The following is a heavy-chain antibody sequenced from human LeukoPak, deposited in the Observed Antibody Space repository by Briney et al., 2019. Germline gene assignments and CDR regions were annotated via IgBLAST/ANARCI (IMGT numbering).Heavy chain of an antibody. CDR1: GYTFTSYD. D-gene: IGHD3-10*01. J-gene: IGHJ6*03. CDR3: ARVGGWRVSYYYGSGSYRPRFDMDV. Sequence: ASVKVSCKASGYTFTSYDINWVRQATGQGLEWMGWMNPNSGNTGYAQKFQGRVTITRNTSISTAYMELSSLRSEDTAVYYCARVGGWRVSYYYGSGSYRPRFDMDVWGKGTTVTVSS. CDR2: MNPNSGNT. V-gene: IGHV1-8*03.